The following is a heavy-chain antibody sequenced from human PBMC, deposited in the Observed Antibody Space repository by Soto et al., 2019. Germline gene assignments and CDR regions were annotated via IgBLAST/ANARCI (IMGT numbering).Heavy chain of an antibody. CDR2: INPHSGAT. CDR1: GYIFSANY. CDR3: ARSLTEGYCTITGCYTRPLYGMDV. Sequence: ASVKVSCKASGYIFSANYIHWARQAPGQGLEWLGWINPHSGATNYAQKFQGRVTVTRDTPTSTAYMELSRLTSDDTAVYYCARSLTEGYCTITGCYTRPLYGMDVWGQGTTVTVSS. V-gene: IGHV1-2*02. D-gene: IGHD2-2*02. J-gene: IGHJ6*02.